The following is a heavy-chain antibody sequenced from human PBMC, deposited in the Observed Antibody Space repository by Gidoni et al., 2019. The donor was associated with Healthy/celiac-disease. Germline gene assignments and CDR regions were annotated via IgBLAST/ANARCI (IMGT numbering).Heavy chain of an antibody. D-gene: IGHD1-1*01. Sequence: QVQLVQSGAEVKKPGASVKVSCKASGYTFTSYAMHWVRQAPGQRLEWMGWINAGNGNTKYSQKFQGRVTIIRDTSASTAYMELSSLRSEDTAVYYCAIDWNDRHGAFDIWGQGTMVTVSS. V-gene: IGHV1-3*01. CDR1: GYTFTSYA. J-gene: IGHJ3*02. CDR3: AIDWNDRHGAFDI. CDR2: INAGNGNT.